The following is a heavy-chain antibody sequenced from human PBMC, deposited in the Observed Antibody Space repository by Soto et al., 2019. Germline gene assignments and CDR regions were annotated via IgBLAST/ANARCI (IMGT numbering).Heavy chain of an antibody. CDR1: GGSFSGYY. V-gene: IGHV4-34*01. D-gene: IGHD5-18*01. CDR3: ARGYSYGHYYYYYGMDV. CDR2: INHSGST. J-gene: IGHJ6*02. Sequence: SETLSLTCAVYGGSFSGYYWSWIRQPPGKGLEWIGEINHSGSTNYNPSLESRVTISVDTSKNQFSLKLSSVTAADTAVYYCARGYSYGHYYYYYGMDVWGQGTTVTVSS.